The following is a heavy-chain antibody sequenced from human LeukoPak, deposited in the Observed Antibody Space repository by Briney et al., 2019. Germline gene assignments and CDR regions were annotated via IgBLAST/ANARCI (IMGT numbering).Heavy chain of an antibody. CDR2: IYHSGST. J-gene: IGHJ4*02. V-gene: IGHV4-30-2*01. CDR3: ARANTYYYGSGSYDY. Sequence: SETLSLTCTVSGGSISSSRYSWSWIRQPPGKGLEWIGYIYHSGSTYYNPSLKSRVTISVDRSKNQFSLKLSSVTAADTAVYYCARANTYYYGSGSYDYWGQGTLVTVSS. CDR1: GGSISSSRYS. D-gene: IGHD3-10*01.